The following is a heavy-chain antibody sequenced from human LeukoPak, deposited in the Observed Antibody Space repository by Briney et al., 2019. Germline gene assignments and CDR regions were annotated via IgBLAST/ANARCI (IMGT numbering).Heavy chain of an antibody. CDR2: INPNSGAT. J-gene: IGHJ5*02. Sequence: ASVTVSCKASGYTFTVYYLHWVRQAPGQGLEWMGWINPNSGATNYAQKFRGRVTMTRETSIHTAYLELNSLKSDDTAVYYCVRVDNARAFDPWGQGSLVIVSS. D-gene: IGHD2-2*03. CDR3: VRVDNARAFDP. V-gene: IGHV1-2*02. CDR1: GYTFTVYY.